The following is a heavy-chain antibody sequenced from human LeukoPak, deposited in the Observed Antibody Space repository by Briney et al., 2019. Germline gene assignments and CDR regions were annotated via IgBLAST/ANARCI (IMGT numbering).Heavy chain of an antibody. CDR1: GFTFSDHY. Sequence: GGSLRLSCEVSGFTFSDHYMSWIRQAPGKRLEWVSYISSGSTYTNYADSVEGRFTISRDNAKNSLYLQMNSLRAEDTAVYYCAREGTSGTHLNWFDPWGQGTLVTVSS. CDR2: ISSGSTYT. CDR3: AREGTSGTHLNWFDP. J-gene: IGHJ5*02. V-gene: IGHV3-11*05. D-gene: IGHD1-1*01.